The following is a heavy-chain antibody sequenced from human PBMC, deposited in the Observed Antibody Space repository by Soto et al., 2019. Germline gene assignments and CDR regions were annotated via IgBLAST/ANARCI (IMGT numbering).Heavy chain of an antibody. CDR3: AKDPISMFS. Sequence: SETLSLTCTVSGGSVGSGNYYWTGIRPSRGQGLEWIGCVYDTGSADYNPSLKSRVTISIDMSKSQFSLRLRSVTAADTAVYFCAKDPISMFSGGQGIPDTVSS. CDR2: VYDTGSA. J-gene: IGHJ4*02. D-gene: IGHD3-10*02. CDR1: GGSVGSGNYY. V-gene: IGHV4-61*01.